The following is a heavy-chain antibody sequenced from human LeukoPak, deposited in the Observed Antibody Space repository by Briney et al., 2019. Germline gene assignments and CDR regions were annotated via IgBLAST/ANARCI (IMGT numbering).Heavy chain of an antibody. CDR3: ARGLTCGGGDCYWDY. Sequence: GGSLRLSCAASGFTFSSYSMNWVRQAPGKGLEWVSSISSSSSYIYYADSVKGRFTISRDNAKNSLYLQMNSLRAEDTAVYYCARGLTCGGGDCYWDYWGQGTLVTVSS. CDR1: GFTFSSYS. CDR2: ISSSSSYI. J-gene: IGHJ4*02. V-gene: IGHV3-21*01. D-gene: IGHD2-21*02.